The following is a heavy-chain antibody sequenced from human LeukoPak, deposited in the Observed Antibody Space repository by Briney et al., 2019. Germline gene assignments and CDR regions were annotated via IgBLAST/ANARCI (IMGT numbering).Heavy chain of an antibody. J-gene: IGHJ4*02. V-gene: IGHV1-46*01. CDR1: GYTLTSYY. CDR3: ARQVSGSSNYYYFDY. Sequence: EASVTVSFTASGYTLTSYYLHWVRQAPGQGLEWMGIINPSGGITSYAQKFQGRVTMTRDTSTSTVSMDLSSLRSEDTAVYYCARQVSGSSNYYYFDYWGQGTLVTVSS. D-gene: IGHD3-10*01. CDR2: INPSGGIT.